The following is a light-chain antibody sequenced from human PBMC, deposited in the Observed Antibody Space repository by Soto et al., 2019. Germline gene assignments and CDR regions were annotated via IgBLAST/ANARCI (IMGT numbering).Light chain of an antibody. V-gene: IGKV1-5*03. CDR2: KAS. CDR1: QSISTW. J-gene: IGKJ4*01. Sequence: DIQMTQSPSTLSASVGDRVTIACRASQSISTWLAWYQQKPGKAPKLLIYKASILESGVPSRFSGSGSATEFTLTLSRLQPEDFASYYCQQYETFPLTFGGGTKGEIK. CDR3: QQYETFPLT.